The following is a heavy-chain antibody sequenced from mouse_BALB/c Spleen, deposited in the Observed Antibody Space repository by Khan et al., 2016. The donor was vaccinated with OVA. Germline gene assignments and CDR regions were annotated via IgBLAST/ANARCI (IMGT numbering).Heavy chain of an antibody. Sequence: EVQLQESGPGLVKPSQSLSLTCTVTGYSITSDYAWNWIRQFPGNKLECMGHITYSGNTKYNPSLKSRISITRDTSKNQFFLQLNSVTTEDTAKDYGVRIYGGDFDYWGQGTTLTVSS. V-gene: IGHV3-2*02. CDR3: VRIYGGDFDY. D-gene: IGHD1-1*01. J-gene: IGHJ2*01. CDR2: ITYSGNT. CDR1: GYSITSDYA.